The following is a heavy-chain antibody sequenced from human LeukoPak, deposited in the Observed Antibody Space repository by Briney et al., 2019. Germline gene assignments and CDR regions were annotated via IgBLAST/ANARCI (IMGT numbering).Heavy chain of an antibody. J-gene: IGHJ3*02. CDR2: IWYDGSNK. CDR1: GFTFSSYG. CDR3: AKGVSSGHAFDI. D-gene: IGHD6-19*01. Sequence: GGSLRLSCAASGFTFSSYGMHWVRQAPGKGLEWVAVIWYDGSNKYYADSVKGRFTISRDNSKNTLYLQMNSLRAEDTAVYYCAKGVSSGHAFDIWGQGTMVTVSS. V-gene: IGHV3-33*06.